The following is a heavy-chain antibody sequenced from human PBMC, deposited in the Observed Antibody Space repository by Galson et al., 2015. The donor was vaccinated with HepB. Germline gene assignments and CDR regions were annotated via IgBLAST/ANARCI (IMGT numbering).Heavy chain of an antibody. V-gene: IGHV3-23*01. CDR1: GSSFSNSA. CDR3: AKEEVPNDY. D-gene: IGHD4/OR15-4a*01. CDR2: ISISGRNT. Sequence: SLRLSCAVSGSSFSNSAMPWVRQAPGRGLEWISGISISGRNTYYAGSVKGRFTISRDNSKNTVFLQMNSLRAEDTAVYYCAKEEVPNDYWGQGTLVTVSS. J-gene: IGHJ4*02.